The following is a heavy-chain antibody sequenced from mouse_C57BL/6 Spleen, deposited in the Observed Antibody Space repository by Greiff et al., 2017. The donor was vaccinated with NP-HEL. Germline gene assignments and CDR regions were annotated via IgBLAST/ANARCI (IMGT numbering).Heavy chain of an antibody. CDR3: TRRGSGPTWFAY. CDR2: INPNNGGT. Sequence: EVQLVESGPELVKPGASVKMSCKASGYTFTDYNMHWVKQSHGKSLEWIGYINPNNGGTSYNQKFKGKATLTVNKSSSTAYMELRSLTSEDSAVYYCTRRGSGPTWFAYWGQGTLVTVSA. J-gene: IGHJ3*01. CDR1: GYTFTDYN. D-gene: IGHD3-2*02. V-gene: IGHV1-22*01.